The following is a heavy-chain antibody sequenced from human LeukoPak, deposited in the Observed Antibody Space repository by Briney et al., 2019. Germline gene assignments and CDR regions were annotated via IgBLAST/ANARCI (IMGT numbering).Heavy chain of an antibody. CDR3: VSRNYGSSPFDY. V-gene: IGHV3-74*01. Sequence: GGSLRLSCAASGFTFSRYWMHWVRQAPGKGLAWVSRISSDGSNTNYAGSVKGRFTISRDNAKNTLYLQMDSLTAEDTAVYYCVSRNYGSSPFDYWGQGTLVTVSS. CDR2: ISSDGSNT. D-gene: IGHD4-17*01. CDR1: GFTFSRYW. J-gene: IGHJ4*02.